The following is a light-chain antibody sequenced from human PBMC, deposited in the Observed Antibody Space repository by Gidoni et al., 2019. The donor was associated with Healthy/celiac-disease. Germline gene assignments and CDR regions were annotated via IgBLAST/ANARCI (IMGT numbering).Light chain of an antibody. Sequence: DIQMTQSPSSLSASVGDSVTITCRASQSISSYLNWYQQNPGKAPKLLIYAASSLQSGVPSRFSGCGSGTDFTLTISSLQPEDFATYYCQQSYSTPPWTFGQGTKVEIK. CDR3: QQSYSTPPWT. CDR2: AAS. CDR1: QSISSY. J-gene: IGKJ1*01. V-gene: IGKV1-39*01.